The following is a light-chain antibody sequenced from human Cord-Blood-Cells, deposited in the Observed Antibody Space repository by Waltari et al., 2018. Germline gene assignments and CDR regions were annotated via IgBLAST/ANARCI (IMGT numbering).Light chain of an antibody. V-gene: IGLV2-11*01. CDR1: SSDVGGYNY. Sequence: QSALTQPRSVSGSPGQSVTLSCTGSSSDVGGYNYVSWYQQHPGQAPKLLIYDVSKRPSGVPDRFSGSKSGNTASLTISGLQAEDEADYYCCSYAGSYVFRTVTKITVL. J-gene: IGLJ1*01. CDR2: DVS. CDR3: CSYAGSYV.